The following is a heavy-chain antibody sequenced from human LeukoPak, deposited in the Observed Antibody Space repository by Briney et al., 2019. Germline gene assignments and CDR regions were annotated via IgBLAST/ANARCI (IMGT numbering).Heavy chain of an antibody. Sequence: PGRSLRLSCAASGFTFSSYAMHWVRQAPGKGLEWVAVISYDGSNKYYADSVKGRFTISRDNSKNTLYLQMNSLRAEDTAVYYCAREYGSSLYSSGWYFGPYYYGMDVWGKGTTVTVSS. D-gene: IGHD6-19*01. V-gene: IGHV3-30*04. CDR2: ISYDGSNK. CDR3: AREYGSSLYSSGWYFGPYYYGMDV. CDR1: GFTFSSYA. J-gene: IGHJ6*04.